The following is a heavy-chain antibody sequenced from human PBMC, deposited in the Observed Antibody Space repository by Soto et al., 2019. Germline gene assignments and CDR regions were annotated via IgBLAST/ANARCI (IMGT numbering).Heavy chain of an antibody. V-gene: IGHV1-18*01. CDR3: AYMRLEPPSFDY. Sequence: GASVKVSCKASGYTFTRYGISWVRQAPGQGLEWMGWISAYNGNTNYAQKLQGRVTMTTDTSTSTAYMELRSLRSDDTAVYYCAYMRLEPPSFDYWGQGTLVTVSS. CDR2: ISAYNGNT. CDR1: GYTFTRYG. D-gene: IGHD1-1*01. J-gene: IGHJ4*02.